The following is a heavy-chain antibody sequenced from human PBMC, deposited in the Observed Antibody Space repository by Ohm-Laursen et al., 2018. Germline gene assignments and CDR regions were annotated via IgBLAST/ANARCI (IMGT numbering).Heavy chain of an antibody. CDR2: IYTSGST. V-gene: IGHV4-4*07. CDR1: GGSISSYY. D-gene: IGHD2-2*01. CDR3: ARGSSTSCCNWFDP. Sequence: SETLSLTCTASGGSISSYYWSWIRQPAGKGLEWIGRIYTSGSTNYNPSLKSRVTMSVDTSKNQFSLKLSSVTAADTAVYYCARGSSTSCCNWFDPWGQGTLVTVSS. J-gene: IGHJ5*02.